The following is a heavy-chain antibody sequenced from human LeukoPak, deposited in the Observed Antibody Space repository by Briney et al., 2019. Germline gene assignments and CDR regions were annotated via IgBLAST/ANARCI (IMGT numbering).Heavy chain of an antibody. D-gene: IGHD1-26*01. J-gene: IGHJ3*02. V-gene: IGHV1-3*01. CDR3: ARWSGSYYDPLDI. CDR1: GYTFTSYA. CDR2: INAGNGNT. Sequence: ASVKVSCKASGYTFTSYAMHWVRQAPGQRHEWMGWINAGNGNTKYSQKFQGRVTITRDTSASTAYMELSSLRSEDTAVYYCARWSGSYYDPLDIWGQGTMVTVSS.